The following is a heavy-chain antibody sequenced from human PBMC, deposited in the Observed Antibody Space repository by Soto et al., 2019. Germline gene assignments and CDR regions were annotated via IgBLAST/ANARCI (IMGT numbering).Heavy chain of an antibody. CDR2: ISGSGGST. Sequence: EVQLLESGGGLVQPGGSLRLSCAASGFTFSSYAMSWVRQAPGKGLEWVSAISGSGGSTYYADSVKGRFTISRDNSKNTLYLQMNSLRAEDTAVYYCASYAIAAAAGRKGYYFDCWGQGTLVTVSS. J-gene: IGHJ4*02. V-gene: IGHV3-23*01. CDR1: GFTFSSYA. D-gene: IGHD6-13*01. CDR3: ASYAIAAAAGRKGYYFDC.